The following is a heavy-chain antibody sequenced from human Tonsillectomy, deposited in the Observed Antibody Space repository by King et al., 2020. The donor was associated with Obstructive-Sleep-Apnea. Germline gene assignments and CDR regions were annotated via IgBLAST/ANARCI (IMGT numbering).Heavy chain of an antibody. Sequence: VQLVESGGGLVQPGGSLRLSCAVSGFSVSSNYMSWVRQAPGKGLEWASIIYSGDTTNYADSVKGRFTISRHNSKNTLYLQMNNLRAEDTAVYYCARGWWGDDFWSGYHAFDIWGQGTMVTVS. D-gene: IGHD3-3*01. CDR3: ARGWWGDDFWSGYHAFDI. V-gene: IGHV3-53*04. CDR1: GFSVSSNY. J-gene: IGHJ3*02. CDR2: IYSGDTT.